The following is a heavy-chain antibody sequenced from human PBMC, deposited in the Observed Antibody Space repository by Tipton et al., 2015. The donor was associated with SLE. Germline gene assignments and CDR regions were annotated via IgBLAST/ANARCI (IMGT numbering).Heavy chain of an antibody. V-gene: IGHV3-9*01. CDR1: GFTFSSYA. CDR3: VKDREGTTGSVTFDY. D-gene: IGHD2-21*02. J-gene: IGHJ4*02. Sequence: SLRLSCKASGFTFSSYAMTWVRQAPGKGLEWVSGISWNSENMGYADSVKGRFTISRDNSKNSLYLQMNSLRPEDTALYYCVKDREGTTGSVTFDYWGQGTLVTVAS. CDR2: ISWNSENM.